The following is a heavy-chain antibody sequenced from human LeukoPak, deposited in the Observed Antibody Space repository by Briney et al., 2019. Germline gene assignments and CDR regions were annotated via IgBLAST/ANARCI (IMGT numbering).Heavy chain of an antibody. Sequence: FTGXXINWVRQATGQGLEWMGWMNPNSGNTGYAQKFQGRVTMTRNTSISTAYMELSSLRSEDTAVYYCARDRGDYVIDYWGQGTLVTVSS. CDR1: FTGXX. CDR3: ARDRGDYVIDY. D-gene: IGHD4-17*01. J-gene: IGHJ4*02. CDR2: MNPNSGNT. V-gene: IGHV1-8*01.